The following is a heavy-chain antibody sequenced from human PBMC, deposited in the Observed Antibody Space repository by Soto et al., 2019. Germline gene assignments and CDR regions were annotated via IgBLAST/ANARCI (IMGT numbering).Heavy chain of an antibody. CDR3: ARGQYRNTDNWFDS. V-gene: IGHV3-48*03. CDR1: GFIVSDYE. D-gene: IGHD5-12*01. CDR2: ISGSVLTI. Sequence: PWGSLSLSCAASGFIVSDYEINWVRQAPGQGLEWDSYISGSVLTIYYADSVKGRFTISRDNARNSLYLQMNSLRVEDTAVYYCARGQYRNTDNWFDSWGQGTLVTVSS. J-gene: IGHJ5*02.